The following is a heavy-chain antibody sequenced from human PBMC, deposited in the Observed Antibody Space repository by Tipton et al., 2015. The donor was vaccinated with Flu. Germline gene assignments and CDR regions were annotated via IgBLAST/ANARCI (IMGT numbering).Heavy chain of an antibody. J-gene: IGHJ6*02. V-gene: IGHV3-23*01. CDR1: GSTFSIYT. CDR2: ITGGGDSA. Sequence: ASGSTFSIYTMSWVRQAPGMGLEWVSGITGGGDSAYCADSAKGRFAISRDSSKNTVYLQMDSLRTEDTAVYYCATGGGYGLDVWGQGTTVTVSS. CDR3: ATGGGYGLDV. D-gene: IGHD3-16*01.